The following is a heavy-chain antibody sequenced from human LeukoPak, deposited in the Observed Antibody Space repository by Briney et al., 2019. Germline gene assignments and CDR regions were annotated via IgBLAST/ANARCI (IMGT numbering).Heavy chain of an antibody. Sequence: GGSLRLSCAASGFPVSSNYMSWVRQAPGKGLEWVSVIFSGGSTYYADSVKGRFTISRDNSKNTVYLQMNSLRAGDTAVYYCARVDTYYYDSSGYDYFDYWGQGTLVTVSS. D-gene: IGHD3-22*01. V-gene: IGHV3-66*01. CDR3: ARVDTYYYDSSGYDYFDY. CDR2: IFSGGST. CDR1: GFPVSSNY. J-gene: IGHJ4*02.